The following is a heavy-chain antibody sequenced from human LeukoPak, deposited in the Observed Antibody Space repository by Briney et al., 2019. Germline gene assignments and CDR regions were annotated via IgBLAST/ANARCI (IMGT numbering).Heavy chain of an antibody. CDR1: GGPFSGYY. J-gene: IGHJ4*02. CDR3: ARSRGAVAGPAFDY. D-gene: IGHD6-19*01. V-gene: IGHV4-34*01. Sequence: SETLSLTCAVYGGPFSGYYWSWIRQPPGKGLEWIGEINHSGSTNYNPSLKSRVTISVDTSKNQFSLKLSSVTAADTAVYYCARSRGAVAGPAFDYWGQGTLVTVSS. CDR2: INHSGST.